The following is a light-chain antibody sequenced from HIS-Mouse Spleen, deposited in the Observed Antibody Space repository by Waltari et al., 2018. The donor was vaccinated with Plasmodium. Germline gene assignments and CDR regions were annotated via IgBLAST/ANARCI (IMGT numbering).Light chain of an antibody. CDR3: YSTDSSGNHRV. Sequence: SYELTQPPSVSVSPGQTARITCSGDALPKKYAYWYQKKSGQAPVLVIYEDSKRPPGIPERVSGSSSGTMATLTISGAQVEDEADYYCYSTDSSGNHRVFGGGTKLTVL. CDR1: ALPKKY. CDR2: EDS. V-gene: IGLV3-10*01. J-gene: IGLJ3*02.